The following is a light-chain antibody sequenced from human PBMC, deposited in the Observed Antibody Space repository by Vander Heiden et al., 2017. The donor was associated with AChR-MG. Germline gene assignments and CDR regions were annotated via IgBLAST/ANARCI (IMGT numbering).Light chain of an antibody. CDR3: QQYNNWPPWT. Sequence: ETVMTQSPATLSVSPGGRATLACRASPNISIHLAWYQRKPGQAPRLLIYGASTRATGIPARFSGSVSGTEFTLTISSLQSEDFAVYYCQQYNNWPPWTFGQGTKVEIK. V-gene: IGKV3-15*01. J-gene: IGKJ1*01. CDR2: GAS. CDR1: PNISIH.